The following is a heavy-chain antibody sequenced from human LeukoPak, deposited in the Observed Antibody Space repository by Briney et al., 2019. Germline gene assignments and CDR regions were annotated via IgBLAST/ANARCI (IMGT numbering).Heavy chain of an antibody. Sequence: GGSLRLSCVASGFTFRRPAMSWVRQAPGKGLEWVSAISGSGGSTYYADSVKGRFTISRDTTKNTLYLQMSSLGAEDTAVYYCAKDRRLGSPAFDIWGRGTMVTVSS. V-gene: IGHV3-23*01. CDR3: AKDRRLGSPAFDI. J-gene: IGHJ3*02. D-gene: IGHD5/OR15-5a*01. CDR2: ISGSGGST. CDR1: GFTFRRPA.